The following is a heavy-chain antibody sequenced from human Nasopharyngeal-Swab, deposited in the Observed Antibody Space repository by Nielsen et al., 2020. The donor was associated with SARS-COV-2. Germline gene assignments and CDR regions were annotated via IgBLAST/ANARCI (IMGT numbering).Heavy chain of an antibody. CDR3: AKGGLRGYFVY. CDR2: ISTGAVST. CDR1: GFTFSSYA. V-gene: IGHV3-23*01. J-gene: IGHJ4*02. Sequence: GGSLRLSCAASGFTFSSYAMSWVRQAPAKGLEWVSAISTGAVSTFYAASVKGRFTISKDESRTPLYLQMSSLKAEYTTVYYCAKGGLRGYFVYWGQGTLVTVSS. D-gene: IGHD3-16*01.